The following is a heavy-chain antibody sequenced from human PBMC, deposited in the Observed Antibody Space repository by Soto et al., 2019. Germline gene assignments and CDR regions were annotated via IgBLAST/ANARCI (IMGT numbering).Heavy chain of an antibody. J-gene: IGHJ4*02. CDR2: IDPSDSYT. CDR3: ARDANGQLWLLN. CDR1: GYSFTSYW. V-gene: IGHV5-10-1*03. Sequence: EVQLVQSGAEVKKPGESLRISCKGSGYSFTSYWISWVRQMPGKGLEWMGRIDPSDSYTNYSPSFQGHVSISADKSISTAYLQWSSLKASDTAMYYCARDANGQLWLLNWGQGTLVTVSS. D-gene: IGHD5-18*01.